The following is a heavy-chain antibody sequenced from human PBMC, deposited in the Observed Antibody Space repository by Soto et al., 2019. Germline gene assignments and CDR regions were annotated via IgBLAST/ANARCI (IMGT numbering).Heavy chain of an antibody. D-gene: IGHD1-26*01. CDR1: GGTFNSYG. Sequence: ASVKVSCKTSGGTFNSYGINWVRQAPAQGLEWMGGIIPMFGTSTYAQKFQGRVTITADGSTNTAYMELSGLRSEDTAVYYCARAPDSGNLYFDNWGQGTLVTVSS. CDR3: ARAPDSGNLYFDN. V-gene: IGHV1-69*13. CDR2: IIPMFGTS. J-gene: IGHJ4*02.